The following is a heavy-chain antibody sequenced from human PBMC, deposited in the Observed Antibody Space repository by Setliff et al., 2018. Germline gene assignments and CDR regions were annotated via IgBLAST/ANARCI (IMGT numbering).Heavy chain of an antibody. J-gene: IGHJ6*03. Sequence: GASVKVSCKASGATFSSHGISWVRQAPGQGLEWMGGTIPMFGTTEYAQKFQGRLTIITDESTNTASMQLSSLRSDDTAVYYCVREGVDRRSSTDYRYYMDVWGKGTTVTVSS. CDR1: GATFSSHG. CDR2: TIPMFGTT. CDR3: VREGVDRRSSTDYRYYMDV. D-gene: IGHD6-6*01. V-gene: IGHV1-69*05.